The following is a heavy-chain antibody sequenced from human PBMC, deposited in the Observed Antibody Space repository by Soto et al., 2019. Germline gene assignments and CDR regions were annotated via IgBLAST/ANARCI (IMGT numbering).Heavy chain of an antibody. CDR2: ISSSSSYI. D-gene: IGHD2-2*01. CDR1: GFTFSSYS. Sequence: GGSLRLSCAASGFTFSSYSMNWVRQAPGKGLEWVSSISSSSSYICYADSVKGRFIISRDNAKNSLYLQMNSLRAEDTAVYYCASNQKGLNWGQGTLVTVSS. V-gene: IGHV3-21*01. CDR3: ASNQKGLN. J-gene: IGHJ4*02.